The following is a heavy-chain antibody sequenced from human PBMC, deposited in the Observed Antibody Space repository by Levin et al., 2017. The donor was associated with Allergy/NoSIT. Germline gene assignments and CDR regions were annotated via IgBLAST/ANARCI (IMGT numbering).Heavy chain of an antibody. CDR2: ISGGGSST. Sequence: GESLKISCAASGFTFSTYAMSWVRQAPGKGLEWVSAISGGGSSTYYADSVKGRFTISRDNSKDTLYLHMNSLGAEDTALYFCAKGRYSSGWFIDYWGQGTLVSVSS. V-gene: IGHV3-23*01. CDR1: GFTFSTYA. D-gene: IGHD6-19*01. J-gene: IGHJ4*02. CDR3: AKGRYSSGWFIDY.